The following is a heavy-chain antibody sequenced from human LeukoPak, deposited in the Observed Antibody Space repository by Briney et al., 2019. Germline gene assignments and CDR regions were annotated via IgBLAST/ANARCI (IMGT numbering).Heavy chain of an antibody. CDR2: INPRGST. Sequence: SETLSLTCTVSGGSINNYYWSWIRQPAGKGLEWIGEINPRGSTNYNPSLKSRVTLSADTSKNQFSLTLNSVTAADTAVYYCARRRLGYYFDYWGQGTLVTVSS. J-gene: IGHJ4*02. CDR3: ARRRLGYYFDY. D-gene: IGHD5-24*01. V-gene: IGHV4-34*01. CDR1: GGSINNYY.